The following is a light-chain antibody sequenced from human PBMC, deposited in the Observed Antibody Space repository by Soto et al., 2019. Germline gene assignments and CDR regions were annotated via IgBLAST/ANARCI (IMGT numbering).Light chain of an antibody. CDR1: QSVSSSY. CDR2: GAS. CDR3: QQFGTSPYT. Sequence: EIVLTQSPATLSVSPGERATLSCRASQSVSSSYLAWYQQKPGQAPRLLIYGASSRATGIPDRFSGSGSGTDFTLTISRLEPEDFAVYWCQQFGTSPYTFGQGTKVDIK. V-gene: IGKV3-20*01. J-gene: IGKJ2*01.